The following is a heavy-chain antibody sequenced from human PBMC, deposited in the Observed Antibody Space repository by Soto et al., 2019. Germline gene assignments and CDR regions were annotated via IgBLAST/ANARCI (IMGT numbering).Heavy chain of an antibody. CDR3: ERDAAASLTDR. CDR2: INAYNGNT. J-gene: IGHJ5*02. Sequence: QVQLVQSGAEVKKPGASVKVSCKASGYTFTNYGISWVRQAPGQGLEWMGWINAYNGNTKSAQKLQGRVTLTTDPSTSPAYTDRRTLISDDPAVYYCERDAAASLTDRWGQGTLVTVSS. D-gene: IGHD6-13*01. V-gene: IGHV1-18*01. CDR1: GYTFTNYG.